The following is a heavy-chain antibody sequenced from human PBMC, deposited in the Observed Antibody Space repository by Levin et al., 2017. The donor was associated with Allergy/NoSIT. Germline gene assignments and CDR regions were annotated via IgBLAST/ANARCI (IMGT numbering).Heavy chain of an antibody. CDR2: ISWNSGSI. D-gene: IGHD3-9*01. Sequence: GGSLRLSCAASGFTFDDYAMHWVRQAPGKGLEWVSGISWNSGSIGYADSVKGRFTISRDNAKNSLYLQMNSLRAEDTALYYCAKAQNYDILTGYRDAFDSWGQGTMVTVSS. J-gene: IGHJ3*02. CDR1: GFTFDDYA. CDR3: AKAQNYDILTGYRDAFDS. V-gene: IGHV3-9*01.